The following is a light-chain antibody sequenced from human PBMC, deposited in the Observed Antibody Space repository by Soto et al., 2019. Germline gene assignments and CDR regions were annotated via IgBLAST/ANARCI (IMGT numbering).Light chain of an antibody. J-gene: IGKJ1*01. Sequence: DIVMTQSPDSLAVSLGERATINCKSSQSVLYSSNNKNYLVWYQQKPGQPPKLLIYWASTRDSGVPDRFSGSGSGTDFTLTISSLQAEDVAVYYCQQHNSAPWTFGQGTKVEIK. CDR2: WAS. V-gene: IGKV4-1*01. CDR3: QQHNSAPWT. CDR1: QSVLYSSNNKNY.